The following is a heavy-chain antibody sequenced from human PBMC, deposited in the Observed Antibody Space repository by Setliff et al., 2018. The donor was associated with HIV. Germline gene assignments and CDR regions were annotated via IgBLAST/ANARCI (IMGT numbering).Heavy chain of an antibody. CDR2: INTSGST. CDR1: GGSIRCGSYY. D-gene: IGHD3-3*01. J-gene: IGHJ4*02. V-gene: IGHV4-61*02. CDR3: ARGFRSGRIFGIDY. Sequence: SETLSLTCTVSGGSIRCGSYYWSWIRQPAGKGLEWIGRINTSGSTNYNPSLKSRVTISVDKSNNHFSLKLSSVTAADTAVYYCARGFRSGRIFGIDYWGQGTLVTVSS.